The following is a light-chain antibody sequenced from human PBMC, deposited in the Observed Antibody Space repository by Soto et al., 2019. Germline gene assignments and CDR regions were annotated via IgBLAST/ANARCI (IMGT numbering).Light chain of an antibody. CDR3: SAYAVTNIFV. Sequence: QSVLTQPASVSGSVGQSITISCSGSDNDFVSWYQHPPGKAPRMLLYRVSYRPSGISHRFSGSKSGDTASLTISGLQAEEETDYYCSAYAVTNIFVFGTGTKVTV. V-gene: IGLV2-14*01. CDR1: DNDF. CDR2: RVS. J-gene: IGLJ1*01.